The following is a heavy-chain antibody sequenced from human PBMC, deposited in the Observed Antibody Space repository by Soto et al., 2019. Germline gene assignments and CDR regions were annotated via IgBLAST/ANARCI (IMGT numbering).Heavy chain of an antibody. D-gene: IGHD6-13*01. V-gene: IGHV1-24*01. J-gene: IGHJ4*02. Sequence: ASVKVSCKVSGYTLTELSMHWVRQAPGKGLEWMGGFDPEDGETIYAQKFQGRVTMTEDTSTDTAYMELSSLRSEDTAVYYCARGPSIAAAGTQWYYFDYWGQGTLVTVSS. CDR1: GYTLTELS. CDR2: FDPEDGET. CDR3: ARGPSIAAAGTQWYYFDY.